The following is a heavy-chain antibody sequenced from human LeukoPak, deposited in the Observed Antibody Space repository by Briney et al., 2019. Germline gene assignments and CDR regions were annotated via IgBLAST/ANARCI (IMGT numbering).Heavy chain of an antibody. V-gene: IGHV1-2*02. J-gene: IGHJ5*02. D-gene: IGHD3-16*02. CDR2: INPNIGGT. Sequence: ASVKVSCKASGYTFTGYYMHWVRQAPGQGLEWMGWINPNIGGTNYAQKFQGRVTMTRDTSISTAYMELSRLRSDDTAVYCCARVNYDYVWGSYPAGGWFDPWGQGTLVTVSS. CDR3: ARVNYDYVWGSYPAGGWFDP. CDR1: GYTFTGYY.